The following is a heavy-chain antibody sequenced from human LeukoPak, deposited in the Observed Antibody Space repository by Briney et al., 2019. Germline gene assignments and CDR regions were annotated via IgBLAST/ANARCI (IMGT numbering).Heavy chain of an antibody. V-gene: IGHV3-21*01. Sequence: PGGSLRLSCAASGFTFSSYSMNWVRQAPGKGLEWVSSISSSSSYIYYADSVKGRFTISRDNAKNSLYLQMNSLRAEDTAVYYCARGGYSGDSYFDYWGQGTLVTVSS. J-gene: IGHJ4*02. D-gene: IGHD5-12*01. CDR1: GFTFSSYS. CDR3: ARGGYSGDSYFDY. CDR2: ISSSSSYI.